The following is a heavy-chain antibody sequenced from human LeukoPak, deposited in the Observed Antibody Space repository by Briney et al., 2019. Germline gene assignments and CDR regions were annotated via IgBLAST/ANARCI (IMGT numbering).Heavy chain of an antibody. Sequence: ASVKVSCKASGYTFTSYGISWVRQAPGQGLEWMGWFSAYNGNPNYAQKLQGRVTMTTDTSTSTAYMELRSLRSDDTAVYYCARIISSGYNYGMDVWGQGTTVTVSS. D-gene: IGHD3-22*01. J-gene: IGHJ6*02. V-gene: IGHV1-18*01. CDR3: ARIISSGYNYGMDV. CDR2: FSAYNGNP. CDR1: GYTFTSYG.